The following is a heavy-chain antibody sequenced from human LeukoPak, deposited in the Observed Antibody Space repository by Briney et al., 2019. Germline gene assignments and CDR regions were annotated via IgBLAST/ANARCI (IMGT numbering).Heavy chain of an antibody. D-gene: IGHD4-17*01. CDR2: ISSSSSYI. V-gene: IGHV3-21*01. CDR3: ARVYGDYAHYYFDY. J-gene: IGHJ4*02. CDR1: GFTFSSYS. Sequence: GGSLRLSCAAPGFTFSSYSMNWVRQAPGKGLEWVSSISSSSSYIYYADSVKGRFTISRDNAKNSLYLQMNSLRAEDTAVYYCARVYGDYAHYYFDYWGQGTLVTVSS.